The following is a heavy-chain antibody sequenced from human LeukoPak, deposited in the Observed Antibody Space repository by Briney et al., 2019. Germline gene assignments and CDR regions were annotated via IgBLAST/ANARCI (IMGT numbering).Heavy chain of an antibody. CDR2: INPNSGGT. CDR3: ARDLTIFGTDLNDY. Sequence: ASVKVSCKASGYTFTGYYMRWVRQAPGQGLEWMGWINPNSGGTNYTQKFQGRVTMTRDTSISTAYMELSRLRSDDTAVYYCARDLTIFGTDLNDYWGQGTLVTVSS. CDR1: GYTFTGYY. J-gene: IGHJ4*02. D-gene: IGHD3-3*01. V-gene: IGHV1-2*02.